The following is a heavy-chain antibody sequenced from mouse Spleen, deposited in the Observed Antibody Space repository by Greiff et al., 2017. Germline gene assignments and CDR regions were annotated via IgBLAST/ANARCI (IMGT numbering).Heavy chain of an antibody. D-gene: IGHD1-1*01. CDR1: GFTFSSYA. Sequence: EVQVVESGGGLVKPGGSLKLSCAASGFTFSSYAMSWVRQTPEKRLEWVATISSGGSYTYYPDSVKGRFTISRDNAKNTLYLQMSSLRSEDTAMYYCARHHYYGSSYVGWYFDVWGAGTTVTVSS. CDR2: ISSGGSYT. J-gene: IGHJ1*01. CDR3: ARHHYYGSSYVGWYFDV. V-gene: IGHV5-9-3*01.